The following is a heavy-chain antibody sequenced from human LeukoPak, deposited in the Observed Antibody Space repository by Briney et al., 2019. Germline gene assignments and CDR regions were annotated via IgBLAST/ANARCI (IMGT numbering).Heavy chain of an antibody. CDR2: ISSSSTYI. CDR1: GFTFSSYA. J-gene: IGHJ4*02. Sequence: GGSLRLSCAASGFTFSSYAMDWVRQAPGKGLEWVSSISSSSTYIYYADSMKGRFTISRDNAENSLFLQMNSLRAEDTAVYFCARVDDFGYSYGSDYWGQGTLVTVSS. D-gene: IGHD5-18*01. V-gene: IGHV3-21*01. CDR3: ARVDDFGYSYGSDY.